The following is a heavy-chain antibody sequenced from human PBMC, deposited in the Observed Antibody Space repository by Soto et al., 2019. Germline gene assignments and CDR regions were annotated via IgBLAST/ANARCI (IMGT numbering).Heavy chain of an antibody. V-gene: IGHV3-7*01. CDR2: IKDDGSEI. Sequence: GVTLRLPWAVSGFNVISYWMSWVRQAAGKGLEWVASIKDDGSEIYYLQSVRGRFTISRDSAGNALHLAMNYLSAEDTGVYFCARDIGFDYVNWGKG. CDR3: ARDIGFDYVN. D-gene: IGHD3-16*01. J-gene: IGHJ4*02. CDR1: GFNVISYW.